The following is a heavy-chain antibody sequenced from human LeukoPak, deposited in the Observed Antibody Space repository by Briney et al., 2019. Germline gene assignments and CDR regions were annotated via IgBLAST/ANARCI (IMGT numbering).Heavy chain of an antibody. CDR1: GGSISSGTYY. V-gene: IGHV4-39*07. CDR2: VYYSGST. CDR3: ARGNILRYFDY. D-gene: IGHD2-21*01. Sequence: PSETLSLTCTVSGGSISSGTYYWGWIRQPPGKGLQWIGSVYYSGSTYYNPSLKSRVTISVDTSKNQFSLKLSSVTAADTAVYYCARGNILRYFDYWGRGTLVTVSS. J-gene: IGHJ4*02.